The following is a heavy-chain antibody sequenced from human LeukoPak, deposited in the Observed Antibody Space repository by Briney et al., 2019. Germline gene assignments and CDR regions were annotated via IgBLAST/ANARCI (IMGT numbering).Heavy chain of an antibody. J-gene: IGHJ4*02. CDR1: GFTFGDYA. D-gene: IGHD6-19*01. CDR3: TRDRSSGWYVVPDY. V-gene: IGHV3-49*03. Sequence: PGGSLRLSCTASGFTFGDYAMSWFRQAPGKELEWVGFIRSKAYGGTTEYAASVKGRFTISRDDSKSIAYLQMNSLKTEDTAVYYCTRDRSSGWYVVPDYWGQGTLVTVSS. CDR2: IRSKAYGGTT.